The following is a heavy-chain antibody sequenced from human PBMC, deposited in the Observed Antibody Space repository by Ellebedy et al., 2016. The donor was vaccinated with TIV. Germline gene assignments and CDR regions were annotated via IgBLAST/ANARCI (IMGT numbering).Heavy chain of an antibody. D-gene: IGHD5-24*01. Sequence: PGGTLRLSCAASGFTFSRHDMHWVCQPTGQGLEWVSGITSAGDTYYLGSVKGRFIISRDSAKNSLYLQMNSLRAEYTAVYYCARATRGFDYWGQGALATVSS. CDR2: ITSAGDT. J-gene: IGHJ4*02. CDR1: GFTFSRHD. CDR3: ARATRGFDY. V-gene: IGHV3-13*01.